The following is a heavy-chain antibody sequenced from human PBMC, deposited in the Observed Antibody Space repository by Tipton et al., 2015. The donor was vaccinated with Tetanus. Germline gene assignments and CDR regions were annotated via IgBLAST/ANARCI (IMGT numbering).Heavy chain of an antibody. D-gene: IGHD3-22*01. CDR1: GGSVSSSTYY. V-gene: IGHV4-39*01. CDR2: IFYGGST. Sequence: TLSLTCTVSGGSVSSSTYYWVWIRQPPGKGLEWIGTIFYGGSTYYSPSLKSRVTTSIDSSKNQFSLKVSSVTAADTAVYYCARLSSSANDAHAFDIWGQGTMVTVSS. CDR3: ARLSSSANDAHAFDI. J-gene: IGHJ3*02.